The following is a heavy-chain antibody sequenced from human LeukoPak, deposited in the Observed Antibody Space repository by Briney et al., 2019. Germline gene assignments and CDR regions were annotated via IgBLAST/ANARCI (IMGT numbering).Heavy chain of an antibody. CDR3: ARIARDYYDSSGYYDY. D-gene: IGHD3-22*01. J-gene: IGHJ4*02. V-gene: IGHV3-48*03. CDR2: ISSSGSTI. CDR1: GFTFSSYE. Sequence: GGSLRLSCAASGFTFSSYEMNWVRQAPGKGLEWVSYISSSGSTIYYADSVKGRFTISRDNAKNSLYLQMNSLRAEDMAVYYCARIARDYYDSSGYYDYWGQGTLVTVSS.